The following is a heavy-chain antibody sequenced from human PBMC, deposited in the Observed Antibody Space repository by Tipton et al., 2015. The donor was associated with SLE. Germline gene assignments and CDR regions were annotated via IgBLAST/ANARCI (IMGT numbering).Heavy chain of an antibody. CDR1: GLTFSSYA. CDR2: IYRGGTT. CDR3: AKTHDYIWGIMGYFEY. D-gene: IGHD3-16*01. J-gene: IGHJ4*02. Sequence: SLRLSCAASGLTFSSYAMSWVRQAPGKGLEWVSVIYRGGTTYYADSVKGRFTISRENSKNTLYLQMNSLRAEDTAVYYCAKTHDYIWGIMGYFEYWGQGTLVTVSS. V-gene: IGHV3-23*03.